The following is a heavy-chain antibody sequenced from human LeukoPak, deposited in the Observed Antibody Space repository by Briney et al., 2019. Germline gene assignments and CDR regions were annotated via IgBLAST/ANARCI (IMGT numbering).Heavy chain of an antibody. CDR3: AKDVRVGGGGMDV. V-gene: IGHV3-30*18. Sequence: AGGSLRLSCAASGFTFSNYGMHWVRQAPGKGLEWVAFISYDGIMAFISFDGSNRHYVDSAKGRFTISRDNSKNTLSLQMNSLRAEDTAVYYCAKDVRVGGGGMDVWGQGTPVTISS. J-gene: IGHJ6*02. CDR2: ISYDGIMAFISFDGSNR. D-gene: IGHD1-26*01. CDR1: GFTFSNYG.